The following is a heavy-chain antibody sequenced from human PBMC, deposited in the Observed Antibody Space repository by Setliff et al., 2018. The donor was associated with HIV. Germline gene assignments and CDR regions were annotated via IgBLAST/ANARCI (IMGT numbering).Heavy chain of an antibody. CDR3: ARPRVFDSFDV. J-gene: IGHJ3*01. CDR1: GYMILGYK. CDR2: ISPNSGAA. D-gene: IGHD6-6*01. V-gene: IGHV1-2*06. Sequence: ASVKVSCKAIGYMILGYKMNWVRQAPGQGLEWIGRISPNSGAAEYAPKFQGRVSMTLDTSISTAYLEIPRLTSDDAAVYFCARPRVFDSFDVWGQGTKVTVSS.